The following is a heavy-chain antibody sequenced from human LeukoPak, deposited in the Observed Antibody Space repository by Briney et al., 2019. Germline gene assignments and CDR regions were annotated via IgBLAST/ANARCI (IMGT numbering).Heavy chain of an antibody. V-gene: IGHV1-2*02. J-gene: IGHJ4*02. Sequence: ASVKVSCKASRYTFTGCYMHWLRQAPGQGLEWMGWINPNSGGTNYAQKFQGRVTMTRDTSISTAYMELSRLRSDDTAVYYCARAKGGLLSDYWGQGTLVTVSS. CDR3: ARAKGGLLSDY. CDR2: INPNSGGT. CDR1: RYTFTGCY. D-gene: IGHD3-10*01.